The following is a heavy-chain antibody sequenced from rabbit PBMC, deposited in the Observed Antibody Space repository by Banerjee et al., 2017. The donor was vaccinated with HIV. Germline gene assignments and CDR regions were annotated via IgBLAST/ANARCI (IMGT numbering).Heavy chain of an antibody. CDR3: ARTHYSGASYFWL. Sequence: QEQLEESGGDLVKPEGSLTLTCTASGFSFSNKYVMCWVRQAPGKGLEWIGCIGSGSGNTGYATWAKGRFTISKSSSTTVTLQMTSLTAADTATYFCARTHYSGASYFWLWGQGTLVTVS. J-gene: IGHJ4*01. CDR2: IGSGSGNT. D-gene: IGHD8-1*01. V-gene: IGHV1S45*01. CDR1: GFSFSNKYV.